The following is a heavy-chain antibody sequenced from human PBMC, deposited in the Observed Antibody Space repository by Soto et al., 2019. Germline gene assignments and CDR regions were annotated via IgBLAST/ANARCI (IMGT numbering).Heavy chain of an antibody. D-gene: IGHD3-22*01. CDR2: IVVGSGTT. CDR3: AAPLYYCATAYDSSGYYY. CDR1: AISVTVSA. Sequence: YCGAEAISVTVSAMQGSRSASGHRLAWIGWIVVGSGTTNYAQKFQERVTITRDRSTSTAYMELSSLRSEDTAVYYCAAPLYYCATAYDSSGYYY. V-gene: IGHV1-58*02. J-gene: IGHJ6*01.